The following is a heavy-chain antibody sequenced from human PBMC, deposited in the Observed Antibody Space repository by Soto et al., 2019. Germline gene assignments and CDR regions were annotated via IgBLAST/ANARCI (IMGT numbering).Heavy chain of an antibody. CDR1: GYTFTSYD. CDR3: ARVGLEGYCSSTSCYGAFDI. V-gene: IGHV1-8*01. CDR2: MNPNSGNT. Sequence: GASVKVSCKASGYTFTSYDINWVRQATGQGLEWMGWMNPNSGNTGYAQKFQGRVTMTRNTSISTAYMELSSLRSEDTAVYYCARVGLEGYCSSTSCYGAFDIWGQGTMVTVSS. D-gene: IGHD2-2*01. J-gene: IGHJ3*02.